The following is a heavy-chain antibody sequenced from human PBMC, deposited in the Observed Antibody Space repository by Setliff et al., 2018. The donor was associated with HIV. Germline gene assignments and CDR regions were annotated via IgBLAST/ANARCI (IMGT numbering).Heavy chain of an antibody. V-gene: IGHV4-39*01. Sequence: PSETLSLTCTVSGGSIRGSSYYWGWIRQPPGKGLEWIGSMYYSGRTYYNPSLKSRVTISVDTSKNQFSLKLNSVTAADTAVYYCARHHLRTTGEYFQHWGQGTLVTVSS. CDR1: GGSIRGSSYY. CDR2: MYYSGRT. J-gene: IGHJ1*01. CDR3: ARHHLRTTGEYFQH. D-gene: IGHD4-17*01.